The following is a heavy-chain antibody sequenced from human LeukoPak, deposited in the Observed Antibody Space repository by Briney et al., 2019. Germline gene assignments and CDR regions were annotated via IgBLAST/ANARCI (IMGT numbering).Heavy chain of an antibody. V-gene: IGHV1-18*01. D-gene: IGHD6-6*01. CDR1: GYTFTSYG. CDR3: ARDSYPYSSSSGGSYFDY. Sequence: AASVKVSCKASGYTFTSYGISWVRQAPGQGLEWMGWISAYNGNTNYAQKLQGRVTMTTDTSTSTAYMELRSLRSDDTAVYYCARDSYPYSSSSGGSYFDYWGQGTLVTVSS. J-gene: IGHJ4*02. CDR2: ISAYNGNT.